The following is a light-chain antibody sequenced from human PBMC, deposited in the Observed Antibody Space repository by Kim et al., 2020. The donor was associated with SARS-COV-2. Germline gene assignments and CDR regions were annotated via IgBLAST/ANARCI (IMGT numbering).Light chain of an antibody. V-gene: IGKV3-20*01. CDR2: DAS. CDR1: QSVTSSS. CDR3: QQYGSSPWT. J-gene: IGKJ1*01. Sequence: EIVLTQSPGTLSLSPGERATLSCRASQSVTSSSLAWFQQTPGQAPRLLIYDASSRATGIPDKFSGSGSETDFTLTISALEPEDFAVYYCQQYGSSPWTVGQGTKVEIK.